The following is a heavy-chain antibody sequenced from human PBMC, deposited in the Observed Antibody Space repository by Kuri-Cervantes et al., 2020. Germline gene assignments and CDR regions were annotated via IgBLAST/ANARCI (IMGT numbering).Heavy chain of an antibody. CDR1: GFTFSSYS. CDR3: ARVGVVVAATRGDFDY. V-gene: IGHV3-48*04. Sequence: GGSLRLSCAASGFTFSSYSMNWVRQAPGKGLEWVSYISSSSSTIYYADSVKGRFTVSRDNAKNSLYLQMNSLRAEDTAVYYCARVGVVVAATRGDFDYWGQGTLVTVSS. D-gene: IGHD2-15*01. J-gene: IGHJ4*02. CDR2: ISSSSSTI.